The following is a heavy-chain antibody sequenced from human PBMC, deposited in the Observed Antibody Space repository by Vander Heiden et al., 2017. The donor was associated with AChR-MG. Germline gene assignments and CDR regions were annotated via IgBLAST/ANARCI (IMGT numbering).Heavy chain of an antibody. CDR1: GGSFSSHY. Sequence: HVQLQQCGAGLVKPAETVSLTCGVSGGSFSSHYWTCLRQFHGKGLVWIGEINLTGSTDRYPSLGSRVTLSIDTSKKQFSLKLSSVTAADTAVYFCARRGYYDGTSYYYYWGQGTLVTVSS. V-gene: IGHV4-34*01. J-gene: IGHJ4*02. D-gene: IGHD3-22*01. CDR2: INLTGST. CDR3: ARRGYYDGTSYYYY.